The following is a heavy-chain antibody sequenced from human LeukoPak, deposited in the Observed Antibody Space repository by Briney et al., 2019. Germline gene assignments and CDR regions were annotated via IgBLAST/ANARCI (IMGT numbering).Heavy chain of an antibody. V-gene: IGHV3-74*01. CDR1: GFTFISYW. J-gene: IGHJ6*04. D-gene: IGHD3-10*02. CDR3: AELGITMIGGV. Sequence: GGSLRLSCTASGFTTASGFTFISYWMHWVRQAPGKGLVWVSRINNDGSSTRYADSVKGRFTISRDNAKNTLYLQMNSLRAEDTAVYYCAELGITMIGGVWGKGTTVTISS. CDR2: INNDGSST.